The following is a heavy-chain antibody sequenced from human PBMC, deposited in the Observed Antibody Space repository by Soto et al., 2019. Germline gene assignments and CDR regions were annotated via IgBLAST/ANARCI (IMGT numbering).Heavy chain of an antibody. D-gene: IGHD3-9*01. CDR1: GYTFTSYG. CDR2: ISAYNGNT. CDR3: ARGVSRRYFDRLSGVWFEP. Sequence: ASVKVSCKASGYTFTSYGISWVRQAPGQGLEWMGWISAYNGNTNYAQKLQGRVTMTTDTSTSTAYMELRSLRSHDTAVYYCARGVSRRYFDRLSGVWFEPWGQGTLVTVS. V-gene: IGHV1-18*01. J-gene: IGHJ5*02.